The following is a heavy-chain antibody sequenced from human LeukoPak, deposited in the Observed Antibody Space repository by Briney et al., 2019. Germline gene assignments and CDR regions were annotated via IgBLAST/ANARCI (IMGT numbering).Heavy chain of an antibody. CDR3: AKASRTPRWGQIVRDAYDV. CDR2: ISDTGSTT. Sequence: GGSLRLSCVASGFTFSFFAMSWVRQAPGKALEWVSGISDTGSTTYYADSVKGWFTTSRDNSKNTLFLQTNSLRAEDTAIYYCAKASRTPRWGQIVRDAYDVWGQGTMVIVSS. J-gene: IGHJ3*01. V-gene: IGHV3-23*01. CDR1: GFTFSFFA. D-gene: IGHD1-26*01.